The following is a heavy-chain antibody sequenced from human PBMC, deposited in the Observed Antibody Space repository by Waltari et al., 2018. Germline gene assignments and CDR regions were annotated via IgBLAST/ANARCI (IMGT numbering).Heavy chain of an antibody. CDR2: INSDGSTI. CDR1: GFTFVPYW. CDR3: ARVRLAHYDYFGFDV. V-gene: IGHV3-74*01. Sequence: EVQLVESGGGLVQPGGSLRLSCEVAGFTFVPYWLNWVRQVPGKGLVWVARINSDGSTINYADSVKGRFTISRDNAKNTVYLQMNSLRVEDTAVYFCARVRLAHYDYFGFDVWGQGTTVTVS. J-gene: IGHJ6*02. D-gene: IGHD6-6*01.